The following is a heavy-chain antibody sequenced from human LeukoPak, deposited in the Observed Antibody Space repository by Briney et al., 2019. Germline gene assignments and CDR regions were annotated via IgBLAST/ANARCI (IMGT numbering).Heavy chain of an antibody. CDR3: ARGGRDSTIPDY. CDR2: IYYSGST. V-gene: IGHV4-59*01. Sequence: SETLSLTCIVSGGSISSYYWNWIRQPPGKGLEWSGYIYYSGSTNSNPSLKRRVTISVDTSKNQFYLKLSSVTAADTAVYYCARGGRDSTIPDYWGQGTLVTVSS. D-gene: IGHD5/OR15-5a*01. CDR1: GGSISSYY. J-gene: IGHJ4*02.